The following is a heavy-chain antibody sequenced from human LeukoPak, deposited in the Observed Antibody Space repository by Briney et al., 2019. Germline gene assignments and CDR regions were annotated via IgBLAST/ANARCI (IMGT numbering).Heavy chain of an antibody. V-gene: IGHV1-2*02. CDR2: INPNSGGT. Sequence: ASVKVSCKASGCTFTGYYTHWVRQAPGQGLEWMGWINPNSGGTNYAQKFQGRVTMARDTSISAAYMELSRLRSDDTAVYYCARYGSGSYFWSNYYGMDVWGQGTTVTVSS. CDR3: ARYGSGSYFWSNYYGMDV. CDR1: GCTFTGYY. J-gene: IGHJ6*02. D-gene: IGHD3-10*01.